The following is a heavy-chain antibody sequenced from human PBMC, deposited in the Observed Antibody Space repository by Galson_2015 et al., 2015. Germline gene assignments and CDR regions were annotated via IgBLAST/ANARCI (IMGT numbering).Heavy chain of an antibody. J-gene: IGHJ4*02. CDR3: ARGSVLVDY. D-gene: IGHD2-15*01. CDR2: IYYSGST. V-gene: IGHV4-39*01. Sequence: SEPLSLTCPVSGGSISSSSYYWGWIRQPPGKGLEWIGSIYYSGSTYYNPSLKSRVTISVDTSKNQFSLKLSSVTAADTAVYYCARGSVLVDYWGQGTLVTVSS. CDR1: GGSISSSSYY.